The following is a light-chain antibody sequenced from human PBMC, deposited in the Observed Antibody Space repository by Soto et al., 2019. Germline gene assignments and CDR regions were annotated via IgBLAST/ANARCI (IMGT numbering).Light chain of an antibody. CDR3: TSYVGSNFWV. CDR2: EVS. CDR1: SSDVGAYKY. J-gene: IGLJ3*02. Sequence: QSALTQPPSASGSPGQSVTISCTGTSSDVGAYKYVSWYQQYPGKAPKLMIYEVSKRPSGVPDRFSGSKSGNTASLTVSGLQAEDEADYYCTSYVGSNFWVFGGGTKLTVL. V-gene: IGLV2-8*01.